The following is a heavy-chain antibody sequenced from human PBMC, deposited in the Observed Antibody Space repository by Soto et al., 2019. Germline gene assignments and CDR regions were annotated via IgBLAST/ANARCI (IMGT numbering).Heavy chain of an antibody. J-gene: IGHJ4*02. D-gene: IGHD6-25*01. CDR2: IYHSGST. V-gene: IGHV4-30-2*01. CDR1: GGSISSGGYS. Sequence: QLQLQESGSGLVKPSQTLSLTCAVSGGSISSGGYSWCWMRQPPGKGLEWIGYIYHSGSTYYNPFFTNRVAMSVDRSKNEFSRKLSSVTAADRAVYYWARAGVLGAAAVDYRGQETLVTIS. CDR3: ARAGVLGAAAVDY.